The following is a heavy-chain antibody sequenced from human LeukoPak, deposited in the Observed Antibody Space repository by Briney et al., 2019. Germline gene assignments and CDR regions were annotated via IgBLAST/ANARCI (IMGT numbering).Heavy chain of an antibody. CDR2: INPNSGGT. V-gene: IGHV1-2*04. D-gene: IGHD3-10*01. CDR1: GYTFTGYY. CDR3: ARDSGGGLLWFGELNNGMDV. J-gene: IGHJ6*02. Sequence: GASVKVSCKASGYTFTGYYMHWVRQAPGQGLEWMGWINPNSGGTNYAQKFQGWVTMTRDTSISTAYMELSRLRSDDTAVYYCARDSGGGLLWFGELNNGMDVWGQGTTVTVSS.